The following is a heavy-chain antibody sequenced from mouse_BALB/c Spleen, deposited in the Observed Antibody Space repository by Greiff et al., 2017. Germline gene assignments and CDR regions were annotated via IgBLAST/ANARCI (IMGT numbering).Heavy chain of an antibody. Sequence: VKLQQPGAELVRPGASVKLSCKASGYTFTSYWINWVKQRPGQGLEWIGNIYPSDSYTNYNQKFKDKATLTVDKSSSTAYMQLSSPTSEDSAVYYCTREDYGSSLFDYWGQGTTLTVSS. CDR2: IYPSDSYT. J-gene: IGHJ2*01. CDR1: GYTFTSYW. CDR3: TREDYGSSLFDY. V-gene: IGHV1-69*02. D-gene: IGHD1-1*01.